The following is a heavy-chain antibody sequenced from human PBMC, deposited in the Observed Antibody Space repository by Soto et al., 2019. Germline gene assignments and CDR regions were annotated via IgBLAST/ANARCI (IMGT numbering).Heavy chain of an antibody. CDR2: ISAYNGNT. CDR3: ARSDIVVVVAAQTFGY. D-gene: IGHD2-15*01. J-gene: IGHJ4*02. Sequence: GASVKVSCKASGYTFTSYGISWVRQAPGQGLEWMGWISAYNGNTNYAQKLQGRVTMTTDPSTSTAYMELRSLRSDDTAVYYCARSDIVVVVAAQTFGYWGQGTLVTVSS. V-gene: IGHV1-18*01. CDR1: GYTFTSYG.